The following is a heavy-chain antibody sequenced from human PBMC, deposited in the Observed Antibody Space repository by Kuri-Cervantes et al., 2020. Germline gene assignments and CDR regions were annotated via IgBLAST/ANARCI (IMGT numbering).Heavy chain of an antibody. D-gene: IGHD6-19*01. J-gene: IGHJ4*02. Sequence: GGSLRLSCIASGFNFRSNGMHWVRQAPAKGLEWVAVISYDGSVKHYAESVKGRFIVSRDNSKNILYLQMNSLTAEDTAVYYCAKADVGAVAGSDYWGQGTLVTVSS. CDR2: ISYDGSVK. CDR3: AKADVGAVAGSDY. CDR1: GFNFRSNG. V-gene: IGHV3-30*18.